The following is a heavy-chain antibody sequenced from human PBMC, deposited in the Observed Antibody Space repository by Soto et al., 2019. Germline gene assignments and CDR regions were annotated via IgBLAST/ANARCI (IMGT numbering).Heavy chain of an antibody. J-gene: IGHJ5*02. CDR2: MNPNSGNT. D-gene: IGHD3-3*01. CDR3: ARGKINYDCWSGDLVDP. V-gene: IGHV1-8*01. Sequence: ASVKVSCKASGYTFTSYDINWVRQATGQGREWMGWMNPNSGNTGYAQKFQGRVTMTRNTSISTAYMELSSLRSEDTAVYYCARGKINYDCWSGDLVDPWGQGTLVTVSS. CDR1: GYTFTSYD.